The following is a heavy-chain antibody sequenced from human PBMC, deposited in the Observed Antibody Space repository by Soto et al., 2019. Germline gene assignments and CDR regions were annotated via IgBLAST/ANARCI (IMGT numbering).Heavy chain of an antibody. V-gene: IGHV5-10-1*01. D-gene: IGHD4-4*01. Sequence: GESLKISCKGSGYSFTSYWISWVRQMPGKGLEWMGRIDPSDSYTNYSPSFQGHVTISADKSISTAYLQWSSLKASDTAMYYCAKLTTPENSSYYYGMDVWGQGTTGTVSS. CDR2: IDPSDSYT. CDR3: AKLTTPENSSYYYGMDV. CDR1: GYSFTSYW. J-gene: IGHJ6*02.